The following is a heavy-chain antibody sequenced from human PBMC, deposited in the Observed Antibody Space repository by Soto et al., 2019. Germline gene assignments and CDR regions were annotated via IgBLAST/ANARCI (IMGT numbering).Heavy chain of an antibody. Sequence: SLRLSCVVSGFTFSSYGMTWVLQAPGKLLKWVSSISGRGGSTYYADSVKGRFTISRDNSKNTLYLKISRLRAEDTAVYCCAKDSDGGNSGPYFDDWGQETLVTISS. CDR1: GFTFSSYG. V-gene: IGHV3-23*01. J-gene: IGHJ4*02. CDR2: ISGRGGST. CDR3: AKDSDGGNSGPYFDD. D-gene: IGHD2-21*02.